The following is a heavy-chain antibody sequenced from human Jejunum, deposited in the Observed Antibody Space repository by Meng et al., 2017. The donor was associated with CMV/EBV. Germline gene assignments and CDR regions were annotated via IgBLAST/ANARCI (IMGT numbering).Heavy chain of an antibody. CDR1: GFSVSDSY. CDR2: MHSGGDT. CDR3: ARGEGVPPGE. V-gene: IGHV3-66*01. Sequence: EVGVVGSGGGLVQRGGSLRLSCAVSGFSVSDSYMNWVRQAPEKGLEWVSVMHSGGDTYYAESVKGRFTISRDDSKNTIYLQMNNLKTEDTALYYCARGEGVPPGEWGQGTLVTVSS. J-gene: IGHJ4*02. D-gene: IGHD3-10*01.